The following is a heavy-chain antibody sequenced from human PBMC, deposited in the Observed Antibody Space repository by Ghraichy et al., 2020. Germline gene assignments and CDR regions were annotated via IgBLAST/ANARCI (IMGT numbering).Heavy chain of an antibody. V-gene: IGHV4-59*01. CDR1: GGSISTYF. Sequence: SETLSLTCSVSGGSISTYFWTCIRQPPGKGLEWIAYVHYSGTTNYNPSLKSRVTISLDTSKKQFSLQLNSVTAAYTAVYYCARVVIGATIRYGVDVWGQGTTVTVSS. D-gene: IGHD2/OR15-2a*01. CDR3: ARVVIGATIRYGVDV. CDR2: VHYSGTT. J-gene: IGHJ6*02.